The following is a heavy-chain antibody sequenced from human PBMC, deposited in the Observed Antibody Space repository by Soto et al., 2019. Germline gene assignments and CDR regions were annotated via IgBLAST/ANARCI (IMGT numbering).Heavy chain of an antibody. CDR1: GGTFSSYA. CDR3: ARPPLRPGLNHAEYFQH. Sequence: ASVKVSCKASGGTFSSYAISWVRQAPGQGLEWMGGIIPILGTANYAQKFQGRVTITADKSTSTAYMELSSLRSEDTAVYYCARPPLRPGLNHAEYFQHWGQGTLVTVSS. D-gene: IGHD4-17*01. V-gene: IGHV1-69*06. J-gene: IGHJ1*01. CDR2: IIPILGTA.